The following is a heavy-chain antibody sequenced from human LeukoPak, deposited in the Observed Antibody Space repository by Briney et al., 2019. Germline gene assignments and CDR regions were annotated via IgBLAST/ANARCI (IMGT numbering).Heavy chain of an antibody. D-gene: IGHD1-26*01. CDR3: ARDTERHSGSYLAY. CDR1: GFTFSSYA. Sequence: GRSLRPSCAASGFTFSSYAMHWVRQAPGKGLEWVAVISYDGSNKYYADSVKGRFTISRDNSKNTLYLQMNSLRAEDTAVYYCARDTERHSGSYLAYWGQGTLVTVSS. V-gene: IGHV3-30*04. J-gene: IGHJ4*02. CDR2: ISYDGSNK.